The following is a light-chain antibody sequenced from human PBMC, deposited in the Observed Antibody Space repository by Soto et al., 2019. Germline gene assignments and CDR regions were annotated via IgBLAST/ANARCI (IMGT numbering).Light chain of an antibody. CDR3: SSQAVSSTLV. CDR2: DVS. V-gene: IGLV2-14*01. CDR1: SSDIGGYNY. Sequence: QSALTQPASVSGSPGQSITISCTGTSSDIGGYNYVSWYQQHPGKAPKLMIYDVSNRPSGVSNRFSGSKSGNTASLTISGLQADDEADYYCSSQAVSSTLVFGGGTQLTVL. J-gene: IGLJ2*01.